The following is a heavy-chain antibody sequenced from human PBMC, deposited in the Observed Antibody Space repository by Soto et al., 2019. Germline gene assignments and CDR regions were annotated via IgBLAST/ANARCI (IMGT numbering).Heavy chain of an antibody. D-gene: IGHD1-26*01. V-gene: IGHV1-69*13. Sequence: SVKVSCKASGGTFSSYAISWVRQAPGQGLEWMGGFFPIFGTANYAQKFQGRVTITADESRSTAYMELSSLSSEDTAVYYCARDSWGATSELDAWGQGTLVTVSS. J-gene: IGHJ5*02. CDR3: ARDSWGATSELDA. CDR1: GGTFSSYA. CDR2: FFPIFGTA.